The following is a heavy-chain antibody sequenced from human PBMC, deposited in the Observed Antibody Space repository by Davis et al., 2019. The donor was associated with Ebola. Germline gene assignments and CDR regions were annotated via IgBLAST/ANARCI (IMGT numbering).Heavy chain of an antibody. CDR2: IKQDGSEK. V-gene: IGHV3-7*01. CDR1: GFTVSYNY. Sequence: ESLKISCAASGFTVSYNYMGWVRQAPGKGLEWVANIKQDGSEKYYVDSVKGRFTISRDNDKNSLSLQMNGLRAEDTAVYYCARGPSTGNSFTYWGQGTLVTVSS. CDR3: ARGPSTGNSFTY. J-gene: IGHJ4*02. D-gene: IGHD4-23*01.